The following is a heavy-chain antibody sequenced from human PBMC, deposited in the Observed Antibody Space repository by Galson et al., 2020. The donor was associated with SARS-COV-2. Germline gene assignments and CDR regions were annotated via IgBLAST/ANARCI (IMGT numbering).Heavy chain of an antibody. D-gene: IGHD6-19*01. CDR2: ISTSGRTI. CDR3: ANWVGDNIAVAGTADY. J-gene: IGHJ4*02. Sequence: TGGSLRLSCTASGFTFRDYEMNRVRQAPGKGLEWISYISTSGRTIKYVDSVTGRFTISRDNSKNTLYLQMNSLRAEDTAVYYCANWVGDNIAVAGTADYWGQVALVIVSS. V-gene: IGHV3-48*03. CDR1: GFTFRDYE.